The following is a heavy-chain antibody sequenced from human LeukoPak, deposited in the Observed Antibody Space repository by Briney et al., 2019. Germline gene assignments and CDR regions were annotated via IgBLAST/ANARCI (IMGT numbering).Heavy chain of an antibody. CDR1: GGSASNKAYY. J-gene: IGHJ1*01. V-gene: IGHV4-31*11. CDR2: IYNSGNT. D-gene: IGHD5-24*01. Sequence: SETLSLTCAVSGGSASNKAYYWNWIRQHPGKGLEWIGYIYNSGNTYYNPSLKSRVTISVDTSKNQFSLNLRSVTAADTAVYYCAREPRRDGSNYFQYWGQGALVTVSS. CDR3: AREPRRDGSNYFQY.